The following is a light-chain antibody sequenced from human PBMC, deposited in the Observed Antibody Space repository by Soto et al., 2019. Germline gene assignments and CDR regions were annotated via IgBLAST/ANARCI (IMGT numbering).Light chain of an antibody. V-gene: IGLV2-14*01. Sequence: QSSLTQPASVSGSPGQSITISCTGTSSDVGGYNYVSWYQQHPGKAPKLMIYDVSNRPSGVSNRFAGSKSANTSSLTISVLQDDDDADYYCSSYSGSSAHVVFGGGTQLTVL. CDR1: SSDVGGYNY. CDR2: DVS. J-gene: IGLJ2*01. CDR3: SSYSGSSAHVV.